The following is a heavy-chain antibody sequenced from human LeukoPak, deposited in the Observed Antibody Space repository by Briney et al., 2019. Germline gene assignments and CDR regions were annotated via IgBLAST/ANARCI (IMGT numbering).Heavy chain of an antibody. CDR3: ARDQRYCSGGSCYPDWFDP. CDR2: IYSGGNT. J-gene: IGHJ5*02. Sequence: PGGSLRLSCAASGFTVRSNYMSWVRQAPGKGLEWVSVIYSGGNTYYADSVKGRFTISRDNSKNTLYLQMNSLRAEDTAVYYCARDQRYCSGGSCYPDWFDPWGQGTLVTVSS. V-gene: IGHV3-53*01. D-gene: IGHD2-15*01. CDR1: GFTVRSNY.